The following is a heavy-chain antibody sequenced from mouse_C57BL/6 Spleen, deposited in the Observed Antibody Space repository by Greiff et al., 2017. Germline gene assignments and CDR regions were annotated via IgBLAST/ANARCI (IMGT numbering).Heavy chain of an antibody. D-gene: IGHD1-1*02. Sequence: VQLQQPGAELVRPGSSVKLSCKASGYTFTSYWMHWVKQRPIQGLEWIGNIDPSDSDTHYNQKFKDKATLTVDKSSSTAYMQLSSLTSEDSAVYYCARGGYYWDFDVWGTGTTVTVSA. V-gene: IGHV1-52*01. J-gene: IGHJ1*03. CDR3: ARGGYYWDFDV. CDR1: GYTFTSYW. CDR2: IDPSDSDT.